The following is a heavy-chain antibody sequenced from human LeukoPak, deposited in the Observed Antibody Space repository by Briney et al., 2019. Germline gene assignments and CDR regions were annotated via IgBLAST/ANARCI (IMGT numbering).Heavy chain of an antibody. D-gene: IGHD4-17*01. CDR1: GFIFSDYA. V-gene: IGHV3-64*01. CDR3: AKDHGDYGDYVGWFDP. Sequence: GGSLRLSCAASGFIFSDYAMHWVRQAPGKGLEYVSAISSNGLSTNYASSVKGRFTISRDNSKNMLYLQMKSLRVDDTATYYCAKDHGDYGDYVGWFDPWGQGTLATVSS. CDR2: ISSNGLST. J-gene: IGHJ5*02.